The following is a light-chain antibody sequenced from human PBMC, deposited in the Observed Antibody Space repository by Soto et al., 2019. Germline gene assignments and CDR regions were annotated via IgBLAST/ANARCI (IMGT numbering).Light chain of an antibody. CDR3: QQFDVLPPYT. Sequence: DIQLTQSPPSLSASEGDRVTITCQASHDIKNYLNWYQQKPGKAPKLLIYDADNLQTGVPSRFSGSGAGTEFTFTIGSLQPEDVATYFCQQFDVLPPYTFRQGTKVEIK. J-gene: IGKJ2*01. CDR2: DAD. V-gene: IGKV1-33*01. CDR1: HDIKNY.